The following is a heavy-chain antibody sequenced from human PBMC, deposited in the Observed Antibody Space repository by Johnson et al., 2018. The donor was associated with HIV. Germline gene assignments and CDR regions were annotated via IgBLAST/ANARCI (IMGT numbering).Heavy chain of an antibody. CDR2: IKSKTDGGTT. CDR3: TTPLLYYYDSSGYRNDAFDI. D-gene: IGHD3-22*01. J-gene: IGHJ3*02. Sequence: QLVESGGGLVKPGGSLRLSCAASGFTFINAWMSWVRQAPGKGLEWVGRIKSKTDGGTTDYAARVRGSFTIPRDDSKNTLYLQMNNLKTEDTAVYYCTTPLLYYYDSSGYRNDAFDIWGQGTMVTVSS. V-gene: IGHV3-15*01. CDR1: GFTFINAW.